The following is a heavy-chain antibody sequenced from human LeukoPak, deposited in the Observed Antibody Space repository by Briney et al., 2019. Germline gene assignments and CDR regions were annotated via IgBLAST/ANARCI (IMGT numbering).Heavy chain of an antibody. CDR3: AKDSQPVAAGYMDV. D-gene: IGHD6-25*01. Sequence: PGGSLRLSCAASGFTFRTYGMHWVRQAPGKGLEWVTFIRYDGSDKYYADSVRGRFTISRDNSKSTLYLQMNSLRVEDTAVYFCAKDSQPVAAGYMDVWGKGTTVTVSS. CDR2: IRYDGSDK. V-gene: IGHV3-30*02. CDR1: GFTFRTYG. J-gene: IGHJ6*03.